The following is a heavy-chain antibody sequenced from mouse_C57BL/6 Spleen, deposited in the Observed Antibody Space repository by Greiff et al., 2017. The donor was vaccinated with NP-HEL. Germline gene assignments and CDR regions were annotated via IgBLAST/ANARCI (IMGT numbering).Heavy chain of an antibody. CDR1: GYAFSSSW. V-gene: IGHV1-82*01. CDR3: ARGTLYGSSSHGYIDV. J-gene: IGHJ1*03. Sequence: VQLQQSGPELVKPGASVKISCKASGYAFSSSWMNWVKQRPGKGLEWIGRIYPGDGDTNYNGKFKGKATLTADKSSSTAYMQLGSLTSEDTAVYFCARGTLYGSSSHGYIDVWGTGTTVTVSS. CDR2: IYPGDGDT. D-gene: IGHD1-1*01.